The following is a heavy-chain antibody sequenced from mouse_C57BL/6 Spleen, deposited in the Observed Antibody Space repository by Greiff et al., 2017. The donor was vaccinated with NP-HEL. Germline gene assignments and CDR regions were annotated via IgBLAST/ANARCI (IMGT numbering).Heavy chain of an antibody. D-gene: IGHD1-1*01. CDR2: IDPSDSYT. V-gene: IGHV1-50*01. CDR3: ALYYYVSSYYFDY. J-gene: IGHJ2*01. Sequence: QVHVKQPGAELVKPGASVKLSCKASGYTFTSYWMQWVKQRPGQGLEWIGEIDPSDSYTNYNQKFKGKATLTVDTSSSTAYMQLRSLTSEDSAVYYCALYYYVSSYYFDYWGQGTTLTVSS. CDR1: GYTFTSYW.